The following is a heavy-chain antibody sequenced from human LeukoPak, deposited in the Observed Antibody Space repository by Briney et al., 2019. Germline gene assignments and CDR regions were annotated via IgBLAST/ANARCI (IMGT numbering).Heavy chain of an antibody. Sequence: GGSLRLSCAASGFTFSSYSMNWVRQAPGKGLEWVSSISSSSSYIYYADSVKGRFTISRDNAKNSLYLQMNSLRAEDTAVYYCARGGYDILTGYTPPHDWFDPWGQGTLVTVSS. V-gene: IGHV3-21*01. J-gene: IGHJ5*02. CDR1: GFTFSSYS. CDR3: ARGGYDILTGYTPPHDWFDP. CDR2: ISSSSSYI. D-gene: IGHD3-9*01.